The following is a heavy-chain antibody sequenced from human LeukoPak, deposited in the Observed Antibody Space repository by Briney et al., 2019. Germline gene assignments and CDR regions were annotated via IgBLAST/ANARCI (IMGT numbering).Heavy chain of an antibody. CDR2: TSAYNGNT. Sequence: GASVKVSCKASGYTFTSYGISWVRQAPGQGLEWMGWTSAYNGNTNYAQKLQGRVTMTTDTSTSTAYMELRSLRSDDTAVYYCARDLSRPTDYYGSGSYYMGYWGQGTLVTVSS. J-gene: IGHJ4*02. CDR1: GYTFTSYG. CDR3: ARDLSRPTDYYGSGSYYMGY. D-gene: IGHD3-10*01. V-gene: IGHV1-18*01.